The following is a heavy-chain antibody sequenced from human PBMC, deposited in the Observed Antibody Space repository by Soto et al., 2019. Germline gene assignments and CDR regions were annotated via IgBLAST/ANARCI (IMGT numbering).Heavy chain of an antibody. V-gene: IGHV4-34*01. CDR3: ARADRTLVTSYGLDV. Sequence: PSETLSLTCAVSGGSFSGFYWTWIRQPPGEGLEWIGEINHSGTTNFNPSLRSRLTISLDSSKKHFFLKLTSMTAADAAVYYCARADRTLVTSYGLDVWGQGTTVTVSS. CDR1: GGSFSGFY. CDR2: INHSGTT. J-gene: IGHJ6*02. D-gene: IGHD2-21*02.